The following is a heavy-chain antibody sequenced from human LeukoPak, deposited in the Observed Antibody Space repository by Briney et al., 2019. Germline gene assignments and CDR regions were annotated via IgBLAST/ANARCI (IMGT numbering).Heavy chain of an antibody. CDR1: GSSINDFY. CDR2: IEASGRT. D-gene: IGHD1-26*01. Sequence: PETLSLTCTVSGSSINDFYWTWIRQPAGKGLEWIGRIEASGRTKYNPSLQSRVSMSVDTSKKQISLSLSSVTAADTAVYYCARGHSGSYYGYWGQGTLVTVSS. J-gene: IGHJ4*02. V-gene: IGHV4-4*07. CDR3: ARGHSGSYYGY.